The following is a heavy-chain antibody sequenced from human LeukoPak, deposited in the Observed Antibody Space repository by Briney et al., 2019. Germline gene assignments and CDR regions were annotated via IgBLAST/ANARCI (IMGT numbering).Heavy chain of an antibody. CDR3: ARLGDLRFLEWSLPGY. V-gene: IGHV3-11*04. J-gene: IGHJ4*02. CDR2: ISSSGSTI. Sequence: GGSLRLSCAASGFTFSDYYMSWIRQAPGKGLEWVSYISSSGSTIYYADSVKGRFTISRDNANNSLYLQMNSLRAEDTAVYYCARLGDLRFLEWSLPGYWGQGTLVTVSS. CDR1: GFTFSDYY. D-gene: IGHD3-3*01.